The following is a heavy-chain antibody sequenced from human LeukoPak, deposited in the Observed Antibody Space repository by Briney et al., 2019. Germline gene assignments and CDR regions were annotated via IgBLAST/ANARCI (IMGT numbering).Heavy chain of an antibody. D-gene: IGHD2-2*01. V-gene: IGHV4-59*01. Sequence: PSETLPLTCTVSGGSISSYYWSWIRQPPGKGLEWIGYIYYSGSTNYNPSLKSRVTISVDTSKNQFSLKLSSVTAADTAVYYCARGWTSFDYWGQGTLVTVSS. CDR2: IYYSGST. CDR1: GGSISSYY. J-gene: IGHJ4*02. CDR3: ARGWTSFDY.